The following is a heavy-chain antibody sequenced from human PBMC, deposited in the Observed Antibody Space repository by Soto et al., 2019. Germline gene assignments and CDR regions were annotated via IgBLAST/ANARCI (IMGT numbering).Heavy chain of an antibody. CDR3: ARRIKYYYAMDV. Sequence: ETLSLTCTGSGGSISSYYWSWIRQPPGKGLEWIGYISDSGSTNYNPSLKSRVTISVDTSNNQFSLKLSSVTAADTAVYYCARRIKYYYAMDVWGQGTTVTVSS. D-gene: IGHD2-15*01. J-gene: IGHJ6*02. CDR1: GGSISSYY. V-gene: IGHV4-59*08. CDR2: ISDSGST.